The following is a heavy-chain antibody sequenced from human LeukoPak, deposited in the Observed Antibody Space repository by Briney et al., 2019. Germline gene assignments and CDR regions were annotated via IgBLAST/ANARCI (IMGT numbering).Heavy chain of an antibody. CDR1: GFTFSDYY. J-gene: IGHJ4*02. CDR2: ISSSSSTI. Sequence: GGSLGLSCAASGFTFSDYYMTWIRQAPGKGLEWVSYISSSSSTIYYADSVKGRFTISRDNAKNSLYLQMNSLRAEDTAVYYCARDRFPTVPGGDYWGQGTLVTVSS. CDR3: ARDRFPTVPGGDY. V-gene: IGHV3-11*04. D-gene: IGHD4-17*01.